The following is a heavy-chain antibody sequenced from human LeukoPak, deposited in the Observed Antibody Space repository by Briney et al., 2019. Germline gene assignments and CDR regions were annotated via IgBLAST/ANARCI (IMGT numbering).Heavy chain of an antibody. D-gene: IGHD2-8*01. J-gene: IGHJ4*02. CDR2: VNPRSGDA. CDR1: VYTFISYN. Sequence: ASVRVSCKASVYTFISYNINWLRQATGQGLEWMGWVNPRSGDAGYLQKFQGRLTITRDSSIDTAYMDLSGLNSEDTAVYYCARGVPLGYCTYGVCYPPYYFDYWGQGTLVTASS. CDR3: ARGVPLGYCTYGVCYPPYYFDY. V-gene: IGHV1-8*03.